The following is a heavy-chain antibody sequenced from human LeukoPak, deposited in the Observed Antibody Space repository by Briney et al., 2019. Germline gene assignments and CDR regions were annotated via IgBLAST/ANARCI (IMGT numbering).Heavy chain of an antibody. CDR1: GFTFSSYG. CDR3: ARDPPEWELPLDY. CDR2: IKDDGSEE. Sequence: GRSLRLSCAASGFTFSSYGMHWVRQAPGKGLEWVANIKDDGSEEKYVDSVKGRFTISRDNAKNSLYLYMNSLRDEDTAVYYCARDPPEWELPLDYWGQGTLVTVS. D-gene: IGHD1-26*01. V-gene: IGHV3-7*01. J-gene: IGHJ4*02.